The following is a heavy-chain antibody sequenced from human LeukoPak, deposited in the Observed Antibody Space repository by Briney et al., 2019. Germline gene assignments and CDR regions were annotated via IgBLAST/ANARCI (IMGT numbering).Heavy chain of an antibody. V-gene: IGHV3-23*01. CDR1: GFTFSSYA. D-gene: IGHD6-19*01. CDR2: ISGSGGST. Sequence: GGSLRLSCAASGFTFSSYAMSWVRQAPGKGLEWVSTISGSGGSTYYADSVKGRFTISRDNSKNTLYLQMNSLRAEDTAVYYCAKAPPRGWLGRGWDYWGQGTLVTVSS. CDR3: AKAPPRGWLGRGWDY. J-gene: IGHJ4*02.